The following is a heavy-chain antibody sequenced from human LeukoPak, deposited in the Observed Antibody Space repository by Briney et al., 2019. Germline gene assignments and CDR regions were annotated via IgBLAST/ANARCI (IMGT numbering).Heavy chain of an antibody. Sequence: GGSLRLSCAASGFTFSSYAMTWVRQAPGKGLEWVSSITGGGDTTYYADSVRGRFTISRDNSKNTLSLQTNSLRAEDTAVYYCAKQRSEAVVAATNYWGQGTLVTVSS. J-gene: IGHJ4*02. V-gene: IGHV3-23*01. CDR1: GFTFSSYA. D-gene: IGHD2-15*01. CDR2: ITGGGDTT. CDR3: AKQRSEAVVAATNY.